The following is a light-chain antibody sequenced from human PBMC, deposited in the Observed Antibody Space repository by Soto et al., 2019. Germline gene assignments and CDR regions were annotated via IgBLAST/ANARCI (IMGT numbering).Light chain of an antibody. Sequence: QSALTQPPSVSAAPGQKVTISCSGSSSNIGNNYVSWYQQLPGTAPKFLIYDNNKRPSGIPDRFSGSKSGTSVTLGITGVQTGDEADYYCGTWDSSLSAVVFGGGTKVTVL. J-gene: IGLJ2*01. V-gene: IGLV1-51*01. CDR1: SSNIGNNY. CDR3: GTWDSSLSAVV. CDR2: DNN.